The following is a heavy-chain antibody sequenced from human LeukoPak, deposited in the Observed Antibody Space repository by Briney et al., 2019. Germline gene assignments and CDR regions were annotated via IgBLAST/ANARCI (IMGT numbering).Heavy chain of an antibody. Sequence: PGGSLRLSCAASGFIFSSYSMNWVRQAPGKGLEEVSSINPAGTSTFHADSVKGRFTISRDNTENSLYMQMDSLRDEDTAVYYCVRDFLGESGAGGPWGQGTLVTVSS. V-gene: IGHV3-21*01. J-gene: IGHJ5*02. CDR3: VRDFLGESGAGGP. D-gene: IGHD3-10*01. CDR2: INPAGTST. CDR1: GFIFSSYS.